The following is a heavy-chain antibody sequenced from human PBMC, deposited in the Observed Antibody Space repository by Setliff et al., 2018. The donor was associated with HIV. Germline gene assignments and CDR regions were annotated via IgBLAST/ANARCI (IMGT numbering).Heavy chain of an antibody. CDR2: IYTSGST. CDR1: GGSISSYY. D-gene: IGHD3-9*01. Sequence: PSETLSLTCTVSGGSISSYYWSWIRQPPGKGLEWIGYIYTSGSTYYNPSLKSRVTISVDTSKNQFSLKLSSVTAADTAVYYCARRGAYYDILTGYRSHYFDYWGQGTLVTVSS. V-gene: IGHV4-4*08. CDR3: ARRGAYYDILTGYRSHYFDY. J-gene: IGHJ4*02.